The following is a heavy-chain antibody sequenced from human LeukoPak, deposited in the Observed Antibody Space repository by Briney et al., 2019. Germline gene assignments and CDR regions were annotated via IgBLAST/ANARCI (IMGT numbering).Heavy chain of an antibody. J-gene: IGHJ4*02. CDR2: ISYDGSDK. CDR1: GFTFRTFA. Sequence: GGSLRLSCAASGFTFRTFAMHWVRQAPGKGLEWVAVISYDGSDKYYADSVKGRFTTSRDNSKNTLYLQMNSLRLDDTAVYYCASVWGVTDYLDYWGQGTLVTVSS. CDR3: ASVWGVTDYLDY. D-gene: IGHD3-16*01. V-gene: IGHV3-30-3*01.